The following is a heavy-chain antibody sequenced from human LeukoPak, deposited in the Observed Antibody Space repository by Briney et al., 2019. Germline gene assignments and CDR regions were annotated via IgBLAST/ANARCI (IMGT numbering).Heavy chain of an antibody. CDR2: ISGSSSNI. J-gene: IGHJ4*02. V-gene: IGHV3-21*01. CDR1: GFTFSSYS. D-gene: IGHD2-15*01. CDR3: ARPLGYCTSGSCFPDY. Sequence: GGSLRPSCAASGFTFSSYSMNWVRQAPGKGLEWVSSISGSSSNIYYADSVKGRFTISRDNAKNSLYLQMNSLGAEDTAVYYCARPLGYCTSGSCFPDYWGQGTLVTVSS.